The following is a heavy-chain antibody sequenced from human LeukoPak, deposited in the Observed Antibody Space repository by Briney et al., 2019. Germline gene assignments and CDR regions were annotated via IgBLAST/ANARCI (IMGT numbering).Heavy chain of an antibody. CDR3: ARRGYSGYADPFDY. V-gene: IGHV3-20*04. Sequence: GGSLRLSCAASGFTFSSYWMSWVRQAPGKGLEWVSGINWNGGSTGYADSVKGRFTISRDNAKNSLYLQMNSLRAEDTALYYCARRGYSGYADPFDYWGQGTLVTVSS. J-gene: IGHJ4*02. CDR2: INWNGGST. CDR1: GFTFSSYW. D-gene: IGHD5-12*01.